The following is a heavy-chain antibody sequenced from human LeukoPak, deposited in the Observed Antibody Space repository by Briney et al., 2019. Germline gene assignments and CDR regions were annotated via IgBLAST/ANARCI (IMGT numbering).Heavy chain of an antibody. CDR3: ARDDGIRTVDY. Sequence: GGSLRLSCAASGFNFSSYWMSWVRQAPGKGLEWVANIKEDGSDKYYVDSVKGRFTISRDNAKNSLYLQMNGLRAEDTAVYYCARDDGIRTVDYWGQGTLVTVSS. CDR2: IKEDGSDK. CDR1: GFNFSSYW. D-gene: IGHD1-14*01. V-gene: IGHV3-7*01. J-gene: IGHJ4*02.